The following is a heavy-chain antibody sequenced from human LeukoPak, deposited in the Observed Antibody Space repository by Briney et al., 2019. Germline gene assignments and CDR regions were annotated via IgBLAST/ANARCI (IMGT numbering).Heavy chain of an antibody. V-gene: IGHV4-31*03. J-gene: IGHJ4*02. CDR1: GGSISSGGYY. Sequence: SETLSLTCTVSGGSISSGGYYWSWIRQHPGKGLEWIGYIYYSGSTYYNPSLKSRVTISVDTSKNQFSLKLSSVTAADTAVYYCARVATTVNPGAHFDYWGQGTLVTVSS. D-gene: IGHD4-17*01. CDR3: ARVATTVNPGAHFDY. CDR2: IYYSGST.